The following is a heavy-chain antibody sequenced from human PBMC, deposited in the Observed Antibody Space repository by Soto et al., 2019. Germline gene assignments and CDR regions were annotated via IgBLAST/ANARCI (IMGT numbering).Heavy chain of an antibody. D-gene: IGHD2-8*02. CDR3: VKDRSDTWSFDY. J-gene: IGHJ4*02. CDR2: VSHDGSLY. V-gene: IGHV3-30*18. Sequence: QVQLVESGGGVVQPGGSLRLSCAASGFTFSSCAMHWVRQVPGKGLEWLAVVSHDGSLYPYADSVEGRFSISRDNSRKTLYLQMNSLRPEDTAVYYCVKDRSDTWSFDYWGQGTLVTVSS. CDR1: GFTFSSCA.